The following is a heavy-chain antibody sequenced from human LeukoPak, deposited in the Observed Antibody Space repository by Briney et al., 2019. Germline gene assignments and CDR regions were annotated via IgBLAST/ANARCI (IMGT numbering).Heavy chain of an antibody. Sequence: GVSLRLSCAASGFTFSSYEMNWVRQAPGKGLEWVSYISSSGSTIYYADSVKGRFTISRDNAKNSLYLQVHSLRAEDRAVYYCARDGGPRLFDYWGQGTLVTVSS. CDR1: GFTFSSYE. V-gene: IGHV3-48*03. J-gene: IGHJ4*02. CDR2: ISSSGSTI. D-gene: IGHD3-16*01. CDR3: ARDGGPRLFDY.